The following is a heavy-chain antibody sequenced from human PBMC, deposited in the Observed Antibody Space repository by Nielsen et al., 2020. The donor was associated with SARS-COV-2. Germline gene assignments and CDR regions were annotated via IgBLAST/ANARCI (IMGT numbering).Heavy chain of an antibody. D-gene: IGHD2-8*01. J-gene: IGHJ3*01. V-gene: IGHV5-10-1*01. CDR2: IDPSESYV. CDR3: ASLNVRTAMV. CDR1: GYNFTEYW. Sequence: GESLKISCKGSGYNFTEYWISWMRQMPGKGLEWMGRIDPSESYVDYGPSFEGHVTISTDKSISTAYLQWGSLEASDTAMYYCASLNVRTAMVWGQGTMVTVSS.